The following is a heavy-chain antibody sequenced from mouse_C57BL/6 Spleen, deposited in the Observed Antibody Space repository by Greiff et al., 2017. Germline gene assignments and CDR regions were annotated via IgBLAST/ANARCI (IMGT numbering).Heavy chain of an antibody. CDR2: IYPGSGST. Sequence: QVQLQQPGAELVKPGASVTMSCKASGYTFPSYWITWVKQRPGQGLEWIGDIYPGSGSTNYNEKFKSKSTLTVDTSSSTAYMQLSSLTSEDSAVYYCAYTGPWYFDVWGTGTTVTVFS. CDR3: AYTGPWYFDV. V-gene: IGHV1-55*01. D-gene: IGHD1-1*01. J-gene: IGHJ1*03. CDR1: GYTFPSYW.